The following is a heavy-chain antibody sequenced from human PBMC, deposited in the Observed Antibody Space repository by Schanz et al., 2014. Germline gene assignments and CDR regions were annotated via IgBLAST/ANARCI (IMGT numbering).Heavy chain of an antibody. V-gene: IGHV3-21*02. D-gene: IGHD3-10*01. Sequence: EVQLVESGGGLVKPGGSLRLSCSASGFTFSIYAMHWVRQAPGKGLEWVSSISYGTSYIYYADSVKGRFTISRDNSKNTLYLQMNSLRAEDTAVYYCAKGRFGELSAFDIWGQGTMVTVSS. J-gene: IGHJ3*02. CDR3: AKGRFGELSAFDI. CDR1: GFTFSIYA. CDR2: ISYGTSYI.